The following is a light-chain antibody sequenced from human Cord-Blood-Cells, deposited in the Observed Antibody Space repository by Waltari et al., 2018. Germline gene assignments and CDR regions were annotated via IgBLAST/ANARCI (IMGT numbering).Light chain of an antibody. CDR2: DVS. CDR3: CSYAGSYTWV. V-gene: IGLV2-11*01. CDR1: SSHVGGYNY. J-gene: IGLJ3*02. Sequence: QSALTQPRSVSGSPGPSVTISCTGTSSHVGGYNYVSWYQPPPGKAPKLIIYDVSTRPSGVPDRFSGSKSGNTASLTISGLQAEDEADYYCCSYAGSYTWVFGGGTRLTVL.